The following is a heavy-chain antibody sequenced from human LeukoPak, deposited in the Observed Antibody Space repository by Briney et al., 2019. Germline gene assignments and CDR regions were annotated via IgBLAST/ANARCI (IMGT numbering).Heavy chain of an antibody. V-gene: IGHV3-30*02. Sequence: GGSLRLSCAASGFTFSSYAMSWVRQAPGKGLEWVAFIRYDGSNKYYADSVKGRFTISRDNSKNTLYLQMNSLRAEDTAVYYCARDGLVPHWGQGTLVTVSS. CDR1: GFTFSSYA. CDR2: IRYDGSNK. J-gene: IGHJ4*02. CDR3: ARDGLVPH. D-gene: IGHD4/OR15-4a*01.